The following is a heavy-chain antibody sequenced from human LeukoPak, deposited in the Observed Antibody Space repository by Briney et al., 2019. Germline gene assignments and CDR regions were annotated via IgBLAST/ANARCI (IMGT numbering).Heavy chain of an antibody. D-gene: IGHD3-3*01. CDR2: IYTSGST. V-gene: IGHV4-4*07. Sequence: SETLSLTCTVSGGSINSYYWSWIRQPAGKGLEWIGRIYTSGSTNYNPSLKSRVTMSVDTSKNQFSLKLSSVTAADTAVYYCAREDKIFGVVMLYYYYYMDVWGKGTTVTVSS. CDR1: GGSINSYY. CDR3: AREDKIFGVVMLYYYYYMDV. J-gene: IGHJ6*03.